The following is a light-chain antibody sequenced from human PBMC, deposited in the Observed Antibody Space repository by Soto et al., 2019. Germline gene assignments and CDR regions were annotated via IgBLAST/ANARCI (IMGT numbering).Light chain of an antibody. J-gene: IGLJ1*01. Sequence: QSVLTQPASVSGSPGQSITISCTGYIHYDFVSWYQQHPGTAPKLVIYEVSNRPSGTSDRFSGSKSGHTASLTISGLQTEDEAVYYCGSYTSSSNYVFGTGTKVHRP. CDR3: GSYTSSSNYV. CDR1: IHYDF. CDR2: EVS. V-gene: IGLV2-14*01.